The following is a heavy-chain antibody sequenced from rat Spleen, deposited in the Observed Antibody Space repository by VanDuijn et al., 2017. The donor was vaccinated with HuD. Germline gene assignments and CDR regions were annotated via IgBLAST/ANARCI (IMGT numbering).Heavy chain of an antibody. CDR3: TTSTYDWFVY. J-gene: IGHJ3*01. CDR2: ISTAGSNT. D-gene: IGHD2-1*01. CDR1: GFTFTNYY. Sequence: EVQLVESGGGLVQPGRSLKLPCAASGFTFTNYYMVWVRQAPTKGLEWVAYISTAGSNTFYRDSVKGRFTIARDNAKSTLYLQMDSLRSEDTATYYCTTSTYDWFVYWGQGTLVTVSS. V-gene: IGHV5-27*01.